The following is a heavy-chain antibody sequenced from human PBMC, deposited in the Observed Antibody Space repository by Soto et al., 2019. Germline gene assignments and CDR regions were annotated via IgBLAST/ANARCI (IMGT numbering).Heavy chain of an antibody. Sequence: SETLSLTCAVYGGSISGYYWSWIRQPPGKGLEWIAEMNHSGSTNYNPSLKSRVTISLDTPKSQASLKLNSVTAADTAVYYCARGSQWLDYWGQGTLVTVSS. V-gene: IGHV4-34*01. CDR1: GGSISGYY. CDR2: MNHSGST. CDR3: ARGSQWLDY. J-gene: IGHJ4*02. D-gene: IGHD6-19*01.